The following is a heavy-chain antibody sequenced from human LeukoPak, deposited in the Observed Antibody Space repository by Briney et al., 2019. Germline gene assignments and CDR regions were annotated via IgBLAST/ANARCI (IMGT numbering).Heavy chain of an antibody. CDR3: ARPSRAPGFGDPTGPTDY. J-gene: IGHJ4*02. V-gene: IGHV1-46*01. CDR2: INPSGGST. D-gene: IGHD3-10*01. CDR1: GYTFTSYY. Sequence: ASVKVSCKASGYTFTSYYMHWVRQAPGQGLEWMGIINPSGGSTSYAQKFQGRVTMTRDTSTSTVYMELSSLRSEDTAVYYCARPSRAPGFGDPTGPTDYWGQGTLVTVSS.